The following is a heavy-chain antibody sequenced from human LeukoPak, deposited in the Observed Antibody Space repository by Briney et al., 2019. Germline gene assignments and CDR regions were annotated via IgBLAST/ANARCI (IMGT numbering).Heavy chain of an antibody. Sequence: SETLSLTCTVSGGSISRSSYFWGWIRQPPVKGLEWIGRIYYSGSTDYNPSLKGRVTIYLDTSKNQFSLKLSSVTAADTAVYYCARLRTRDGYDFDYWGQGTLVMVSS. J-gene: IGHJ4*02. CDR2: IYYSGST. CDR1: GGSISRSSYF. D-gene: IGHD5-24*01. CDR3: ARLRTRDGYDFDY. V-gene: IGHV4-39*01.